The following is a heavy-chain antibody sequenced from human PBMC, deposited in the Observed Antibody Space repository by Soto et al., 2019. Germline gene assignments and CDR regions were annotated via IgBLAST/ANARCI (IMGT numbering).Heavy chain of an antibody. CDR2: LHGDGST. CDR1: GFSVNMNY. J-gene: IGHJ4*02. D-gene: IGHD2-21*02. V-gene: IGHV3-66*01. Sequence: EVQLVESGGGLVQPGGSLRLSCTASGFSVNMNYMSWDRQAPGKGLEWVSVLHGDGSTYCADSVKGRFTISRDNSKNTVDLQMKSLRAEDTAVYYCAYYGGNGWVDYWGQGTLVTVSS. CDR3: AYYGGNGWVDY.